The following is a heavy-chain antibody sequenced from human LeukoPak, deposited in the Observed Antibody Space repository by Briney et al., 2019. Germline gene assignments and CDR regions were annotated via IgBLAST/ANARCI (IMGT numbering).Heavy chain of an antibody. CDR1: GVSISSGSYY. CDR2: IYTSGST. D-gene: IGHD3-3*01. V-gene: IGHV4-61*02. CDR3: ARATGFGVVIIEYYFDY. Sequence: SETLSLTCTVSGVSISSGSYYWSWLRPPAGKGLEWIGRIYTSGSTNYNPSLKSRVTISVDTSKNQFSLKLSSVTAADTAVYYCARATGFGVVIIEYYFDYWGQRTLFTVSS. J-gene: IGHJ4*02.